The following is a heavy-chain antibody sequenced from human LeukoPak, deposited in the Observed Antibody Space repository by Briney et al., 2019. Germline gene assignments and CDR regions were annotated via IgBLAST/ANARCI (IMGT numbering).Heavy chain of an antibody. CDR3: AKLVRDSSSSGTVEY. CDR1: GFTFSSYG. V-gene: IGHV3-30*18. J-gene: IGHJ4*02. D-gene: IGHD6-13*01. CDR2: ISYDGSNK. Sequence: PGGSLRLSCAASGFTFSSYGMHWVRQAPGKGLEWVAVISYDGSNKYYADSVKGRFTISRDNSKNTLYLQMNSLRAEDTAVYYCAKLVRDSSSSGTVEYWGQGTLVTVSS.